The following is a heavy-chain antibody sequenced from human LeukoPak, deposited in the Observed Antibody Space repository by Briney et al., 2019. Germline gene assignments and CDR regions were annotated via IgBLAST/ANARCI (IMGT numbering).Heavy chain of an antibody. CDR3: ARGNYYDSSGYYSAFDY. CDR2: INPSGGGST. J-gene: IGHJ4*02. D-gene: IGHD3-22*01. V-gene: IGHV1-46*01. Sequence: GASVKVSCKASGYTFTSYYMHWVRQAPGQGLEWMGIINPSGGGSTSYAQKFQGRVTMTRDTSTSTVYLELSSLRSEDTAVYYCARGNYYDSSGYYSAFDYWGQGTLVTVSS. CDR1: GYTFTSYY.